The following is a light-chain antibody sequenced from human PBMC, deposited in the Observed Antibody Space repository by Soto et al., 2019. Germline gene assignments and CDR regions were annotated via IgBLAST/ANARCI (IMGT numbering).Light chain of an antibody. V-gene: IGKV1-27*01. Sequence: DIQMTQSPSSLSASVGDRVTITCRASQGIANYLAWYQQKPGRVPKLLIYAASTLQSGVPSRFTGSGSGTDFTLTINSLQPEDVATYYCQECKTAPFTFRGGTKVEIK. CDR3: QECKTAPFT. CDR1: QGIANY. J-gene: IGKJ4*01. CDR2: AAS.